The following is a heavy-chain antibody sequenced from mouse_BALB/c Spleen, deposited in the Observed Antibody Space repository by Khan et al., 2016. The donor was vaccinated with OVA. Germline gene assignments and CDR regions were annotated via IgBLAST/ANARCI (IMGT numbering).Heavy chain of an antibody. CDR3: ARGRYRYPFAY. V-gene: IGHV3-2*02. CDR2: ISYSGST. Sequence: EVQLQESGPGLVKPSQSLSLTCTVTGYSITSDYAWNWIRQFPGNKLEWMGYISYSGSTSYNPSLKSRISITRDTSKNQFFLQLNSVTTEDTATYYCARGRYRYPFAYWGQGTLVTVS. D-gene: IGHD2-14*01. J-gene: IGHJ3*01. CDR1: GYSITSDYA.